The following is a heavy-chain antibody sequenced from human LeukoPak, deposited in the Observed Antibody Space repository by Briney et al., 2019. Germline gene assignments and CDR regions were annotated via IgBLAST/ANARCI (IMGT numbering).Heavy chain of an antibody. CDR2: IKQDGSEK. CDR3: AREGVLVYYDSSGHFDY. Sequence: PGGSLRLSCAASGFTFSSYWMSWVRQAPGKGLEWVANIKQDGSEKYYVDSVKGRFTISRDNAKTSLYLQMNSLRAEDTAVYYCAREGVLVYYDSSGHFDYWGQGTLVTVSS. J-gene: IGHJ4*02. CDR1: GFTFSSYW. V-gene: IGHV3-7*01. D-gene: IGHD3-22*01.